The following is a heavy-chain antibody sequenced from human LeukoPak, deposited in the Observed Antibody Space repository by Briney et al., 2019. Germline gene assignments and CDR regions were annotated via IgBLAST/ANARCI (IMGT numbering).Heavy chain of an antibody. V-gene: IGHV1-2*02. Sequence: PGASVKVSCKASGYTFTGYYMHWVRQAPGQGLEWMGWINPKSGGTNYAQKFQGRVTMTRDTSISTAYMELSRLRSDDTAVYYCARGGFYYYYYMDVWGKGTTVTVSS. CDR1: GYTFTGYY. CDR3: ARGGFYYYYYMDV. CDR2: INPKSGGT. J-gene: IGHJ6*03. D-gene: IGHD6-25*01.